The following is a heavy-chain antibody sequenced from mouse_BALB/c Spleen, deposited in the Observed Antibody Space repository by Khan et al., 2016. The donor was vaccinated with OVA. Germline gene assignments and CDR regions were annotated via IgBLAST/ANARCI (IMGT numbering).Heavy chain of an antibody. CDR2: IWSDGST. D-gene: IGHD2-10*01. J-gene: IGHJ4*01. V-gene: IGHV2-6-1*01. CDR1: GFSLTNYG. CDR3: ARQPYYHYYIMDY. Sequence: QVQLKQSGPGLVAPSQSLSITCTISGFSLTNYGIHWVRQLPGKGLEWLVVIWSDGSTTYNSDLKSRLSISKDNSKSQVFLKMNSLQTDDTAMYYCARQPYYHYYIMDYWGQGTSVTVSS.